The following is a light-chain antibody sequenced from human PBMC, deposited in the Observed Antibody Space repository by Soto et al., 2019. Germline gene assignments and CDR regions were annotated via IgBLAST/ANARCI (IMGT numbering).Light chain of an antibody. Sequence: QSALTQPRAVSGSPGQSVTISCTATSSDVGGYNYVSWYQQHPGKAPKLMIYDVSKRPSGVPDRFSGSKSGNTAYLTSSGLQAEDEADDYCCSYAGSNTVFGGGTKLTVL. J-gene: IGLJ2*01. V-gene: IGLV2-11*01. CDR2: DVS. CDR3: CSYAGSNTV. CDR1: SSDVGGYNY.